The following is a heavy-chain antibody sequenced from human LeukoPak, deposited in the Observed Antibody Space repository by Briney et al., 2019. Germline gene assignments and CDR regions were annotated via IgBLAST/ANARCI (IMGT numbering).Heavy chain of an antibody. V-gene: IGHV3-7*01. J-gene: IGHJ4*02. CDR1: GFIFTNYF. CDR2: IKHDRSEK. Sequence: GGSLRLSCAASGFIFTNYFMSWVRQAPGKGLEWVASIKHDRSEKYYVDSVRGRFTISRDNTMNSLYLQMSSLRAEDTAVYYCATDRGWRTSGYYLYYFEYWGQGTLVTYSS. D-gene: IGHD3-3*01. CDR3: ATDRGWRTSGYYLYYFEY.